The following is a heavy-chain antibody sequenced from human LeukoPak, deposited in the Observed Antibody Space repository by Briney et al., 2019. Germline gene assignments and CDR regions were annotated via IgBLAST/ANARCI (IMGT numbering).Heavy chain of an antibody. J-gene: IGHJ4*02. CDR2: INLKSGDT. V-gene: IGHV1-2*02. Sequence: ASVKVSCKTSDFRDYYMNWVRQAPGQGLEWLGWINLKSGDTDYAQKFQGRVTMTRDTSINTAYMELSGLKPDDTAIYYCASGYSGYDLNYWGQGTLVTVSS. D-gene: IGHD5-12*01. CDR3: ASGYSGYDLNY. CDR1: DFRDYY.